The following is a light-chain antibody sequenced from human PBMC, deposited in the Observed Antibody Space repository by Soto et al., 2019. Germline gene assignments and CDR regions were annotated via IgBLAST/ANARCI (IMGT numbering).Light chain of an antibody. J-gene: IGKJ2*01. CDR2: DAS. V-gene: IGKV1-13*02. Sequence: AIQLTQSPYSLSASIGDRVTITCRASQGISSALAWYQQKPGKAPNLLIYDASSLQSGVPSRFSGSGSGTDFTLTISSLQPEDFATYYCQQFNTYPRTFGQGTKLEIK. CDR1: QGISSA. CDR3: QQFNTYPRT.